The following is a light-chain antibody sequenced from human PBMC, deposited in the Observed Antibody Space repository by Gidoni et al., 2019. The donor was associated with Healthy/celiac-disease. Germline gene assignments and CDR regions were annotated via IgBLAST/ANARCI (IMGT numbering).Light chain of an antibody. Sequence: EIVLTQSPGTLSFSPGERATLSCRASQSVSSSYLAWYPQQPGQAPRRLIYGASSRATGIPDRFSGSGSGTDFTLTISRLEPEDFAVYYCQQYGSSPWTFGQGTKVEIK. CDR2: GAS. V-gene: IGKV3-20*01. J-gene: IGKJ1*01. CDR1: QSVSSSY. CDR3: QQYGSSPWT.